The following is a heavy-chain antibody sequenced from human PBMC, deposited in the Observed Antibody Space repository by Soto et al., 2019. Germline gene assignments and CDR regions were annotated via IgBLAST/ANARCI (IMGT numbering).Heavy chain of an antibody. V-gene: IGHV3-49*03. CDR2: IRSKAYGGTT. D-gene: IGHD3-3*01. CDR1: GFTFGDYA. J-gene: IGHJ3*02. CDR3: TRKYYDFWSGYYPDAFDI. Sequence: HPGGSLRLSCTASGFTFGDYAMSWFRQAPGKGLEWVGFIRSKAYGGTTEYAASVKGRFTISRDDSKSIAYLQMNSLKTEDTAVYYCTRKYYDFWSGYYPDAFDIWGQGTMVTVSS.